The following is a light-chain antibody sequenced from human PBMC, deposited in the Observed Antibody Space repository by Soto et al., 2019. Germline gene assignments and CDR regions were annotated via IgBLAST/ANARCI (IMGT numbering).Light chain of an antibody. CDR2: ANK. CDR3: QSYDSSLGGSWV. V-gene: IGLV1-40*01. J-gene: IGLJ3*02. CDR1: TANIGAGYD. Sequence: QAVVTQPPSVSGAPGQWVTISCTGSTANIGAGYDVHWYQQLPETAPKLLIFANKHRPSGVPDRFSGSKSGTSASLAITGLQAEDEANYFCQSYDSSLGGSWVFGGGTKVTVL.